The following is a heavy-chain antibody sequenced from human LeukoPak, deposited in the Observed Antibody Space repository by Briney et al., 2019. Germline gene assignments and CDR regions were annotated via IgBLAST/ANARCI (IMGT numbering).Heavy chain of an antibody. CDR2: IYTSGST. CDR1: GGSISSGSYY. V-gene: IGHV4-61*02. Sequence: PSETLSLTCTVSGGSISSGSYYWSWIRQPAGKGLEWIGRIYTSGSTNYNPSLKNRVTISVDTSKNQFSLKLSSVTAADTAVYYCARVASSMVRGVTSFDYWGQGTLVTVSS. CDR3: ARVASSMVRGVTSFDY. J-gene: IGHJ4*02. D-gene: IGHD3-10*01.